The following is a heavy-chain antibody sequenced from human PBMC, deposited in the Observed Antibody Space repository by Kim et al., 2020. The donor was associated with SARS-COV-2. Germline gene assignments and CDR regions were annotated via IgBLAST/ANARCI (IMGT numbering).Heavy chain of an antibody. CDR3: ARGFTMVPGVIIEEHYYYGMDV. CDR2: ISAYNGNT. V-gene: IGHV1-18*01. CDR1: GYTFTSYG. J-gene: IGHJ6*02. D-gene: IGHD3-10*01. Sequence: ASVKVSCKASGYTFTSYGISWVRQAPGQGLEWMGWISAYNGNTNYAQKLQGRVTMTTDTSTSTAYMELRSLRSDDTAVYYCARGFTMVPGVIIEEHYYYGMDVWGQGTTVTVSS.